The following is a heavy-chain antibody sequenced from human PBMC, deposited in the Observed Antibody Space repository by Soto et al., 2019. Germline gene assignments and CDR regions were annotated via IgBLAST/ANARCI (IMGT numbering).Heavy chain of an antibody. CDR1: GGSFSGYY. CDR3: ARVSGSYYFDY. D-gene: IGHD1-26*01. V-gene: IGHV4-34*01. J-gene: IGHJ4*02. Sequence: SQTLSLTCAVYGGSFSGYYWSWIRQPPGKGLEWIGEINHSGSTNYNPSLKSRVTISVDTSKNQFSLKLSSVTAADTAVYYCARVSGSYYFDYWGQGTLVTVSS. CDR2: INHSGST.